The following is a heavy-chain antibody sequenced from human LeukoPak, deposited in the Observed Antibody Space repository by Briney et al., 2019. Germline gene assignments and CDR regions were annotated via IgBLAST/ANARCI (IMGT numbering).Heavy chain of an antibody. CDR3: AREDCSGPYCSDGSAYYFDY. D-gene: IGHD2-15*01. Sequence: PGGSLRLSCVASGFISSNYEMNWVRQAPGKGLEWLSYISTTGTTKYYADSVKGRSTVSRDTATLSVFLQMNSLRDEDTAVYYCAREDCSGPYCSDGSAYYFDYWGQGVLVTVSS. CDR2: ISTTGTTK. CDR1: GFISSNYE. V-gene: IGHV3-48*03. J-gene: IGHJ4*02.